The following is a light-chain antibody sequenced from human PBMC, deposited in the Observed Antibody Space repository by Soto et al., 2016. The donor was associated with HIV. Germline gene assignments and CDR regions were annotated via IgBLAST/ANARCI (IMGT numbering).Light chain of an antibody. CDR2: LGS. V-gene: IGKV2-28*01. Sequence: DIVMTQSPLSLPVTPGEPASISCRSSQSLLHSNGYNYLDWYLQKPGQSPHLLIYLGSNRASGVPDRFSGSGSGTDFTLTISRVEAEDVGIYYCMQALQTRTFGQGTKVEI. CDR3: MQALQTRT. J-gene: IGKJ1*01. CDR1: QSLLHSNGYNY.